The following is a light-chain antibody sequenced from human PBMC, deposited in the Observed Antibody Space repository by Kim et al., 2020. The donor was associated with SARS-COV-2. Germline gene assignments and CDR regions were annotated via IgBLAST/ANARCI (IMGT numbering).Light chain of an antibody. V-gene: IGLV1-47*01. CDR1: SSNIGSNY. CDR2: RNN. Sequence: QRVTISCSGSSSNIGSNYVYWYQQLPGTAPKLLIYRNNQRPSGIPDRCSGSKSGTSASLAISGLRSEDEADYYCAAWDDSLSGLYVFGTGTKVTVL. J-gene: IGLJ1*01. CDR3: AAWDDSLSGLYV.